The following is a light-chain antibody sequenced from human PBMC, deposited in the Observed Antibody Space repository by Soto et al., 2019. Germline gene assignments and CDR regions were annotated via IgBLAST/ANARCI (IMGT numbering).Light chain of an antibody. CDR1: QSVGNS. CDR3: QQRADWPLS. J-gene: IGKJ4*01. CDR2: DVY. Sequence: EMLLTQSPAALSLSPGERATLSCRASQSVGNSLAWYQQKPGQAPRLLIYDVYSKPLGIPARFTGSGSGTDFTLTISGLQPEAFAVYYCQQRADWPLSFGGGTKVEVK. V-gene: IGKV3-11*01.